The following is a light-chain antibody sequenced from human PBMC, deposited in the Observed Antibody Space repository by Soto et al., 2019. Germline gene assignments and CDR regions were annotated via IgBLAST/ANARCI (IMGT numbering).Light chain of an antibody. V-gene: IGKV3-20*01. CDR1: QSVSSSY. J-gene: IGKJ1*01. CDR2: GAS. Sequence: EIVLTQSPGTLSMSPGERATLSCRASQSVSSSYLAWYQQKPGQAPRLLIYGASSRATGIPDRFSGSGSGTDLTLTNSRLESEDFAVYYCQQYGSSPWTFGLGTKVEIK. CDR3: QQYGSSPWT.